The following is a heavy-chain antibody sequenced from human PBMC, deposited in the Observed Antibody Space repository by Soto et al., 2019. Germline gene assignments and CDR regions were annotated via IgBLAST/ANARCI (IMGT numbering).Heavy chain of an antibody. J-gene: IGHJ6*02. CDR1: GGSISSYY. D-gene: IGHD3-16*01. CDR3: ARHMMGGYYYYGMDV. CDR2: IYYSGST. V-gene: IGHV4-59*08. Sequence: SETLSLTCTVSGGSISSYYWSWIRQPPGKGLEWIEYIYYSGSTNYNPSLKSRVTISVDTSKNQFSLKLSSVTAADTAVYYCARHMMGGYYYYGMDVWGQGTTVTVSS.